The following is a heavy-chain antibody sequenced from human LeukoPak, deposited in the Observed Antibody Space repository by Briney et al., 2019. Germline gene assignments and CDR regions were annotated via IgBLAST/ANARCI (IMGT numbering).Heavy chain of an antibody. CDR2: IYSSGST. V-gene: IGHV4-61*02. D-gene: IGHD6-13*01. Sequence: SETLSLTCTVSRGSISSGRYYWNWIRQPAGEGLEWIGRIYSSGSTNYNPSLKSQFTISVDTSKNQFSLKLTSVTAADTAVYYCARGGTYSSSWYPGAFDIWGQGTMVTVSS. CDR3: ARGGTYSSSWYPGAFDI. J-gene: IGHJ3*02. CDR1: RGSISSGRYY.